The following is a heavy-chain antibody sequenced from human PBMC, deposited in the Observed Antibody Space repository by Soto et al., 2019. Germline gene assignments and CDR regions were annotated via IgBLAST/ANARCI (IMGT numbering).Heavy chain of an antibody. CDR1: GFTFSSYG. CDR2: ISYDGSNK. V-gene: IGHV3-30*18. CDR3: AKDYNYYDSRGYCPNWYFDL. D-gene: IGHD3-22*01. J-gene: IGHJ2*01. Sequence: QVQLVESGGGVVQPGRSLRLSCAASGFTFSSYGMHWVRQAPGKGLEWVAIISYDGSNKYYADSVKGRFTMSRDNSKNTLYLQMNSLRAEDTAVYYCAKDYNYYDSRGYCPNWYFDLWGRGNLVTVSS.